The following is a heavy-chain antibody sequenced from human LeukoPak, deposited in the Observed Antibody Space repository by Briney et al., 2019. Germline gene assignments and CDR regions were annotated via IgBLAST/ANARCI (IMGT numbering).Heavy chain of an antibody. D-gene: IGHD3-16*02. CDR1: GYTFTSYG. CDR2: ISAYNGNT. CDR3: ARIKYDYVWGSYRYLVDY. J-gene: IGHJ4*02. Sequence: DSVKVSCKASGYTFTSYGISWVRQAPGQGLEWMGWISAYNGNTNYAQKLQGRVTMTTDTSTSTAYMELRSLRSDDTAVYYCARIKYDYVWGSYRYLVDYWGQGTLVNVSS. V-gene: IGHV1-18*01.